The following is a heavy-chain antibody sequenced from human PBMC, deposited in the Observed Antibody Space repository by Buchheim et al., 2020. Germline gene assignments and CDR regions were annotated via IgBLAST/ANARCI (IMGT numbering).Heavy chain of an antibody. CDR2: ISWNSGTI. D-gene: IGHD6-13*01. CDR1: GFTFDDYA. V-gene: IGHV3-9*01. Sequence: EVQLVESGGDLVQPGRSLRLSCAASGFTFDDYAMHWVRQAPGKGLEWVSGISWNSGTINYADSVKGRFTISRDNAKNSLYLQMNSLRTEDTALYYCARISSGYSSSWYGYFDSRGQGTL. CDR3: ARISSGYSSSWYGYFDS. J-gene: IGHJ4*02.